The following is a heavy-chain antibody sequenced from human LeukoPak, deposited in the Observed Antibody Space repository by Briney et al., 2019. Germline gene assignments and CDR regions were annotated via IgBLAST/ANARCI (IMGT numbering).Heavy chain of an antibody. Sequence: PSETLSLTYTVSGGSISSSSYYWSWIRQPPGKGLEWIGYIYYSGSTNYNPSLKSRVTISVDTSKNQFSLKLSSVTAADTAVYYCARREKVPAAIRTTSKSEKNDAFDIWGQGTMVTVSS. CDR1: GGSISSSSYY. CDR3: ARREKVPAAIRTTSKSEKNDAFDI. J-gene: IGHJ3*02. D-gene: IGHD2-2*01. CDR2: IYYSGST. V-gene: IGHV4-61*05.